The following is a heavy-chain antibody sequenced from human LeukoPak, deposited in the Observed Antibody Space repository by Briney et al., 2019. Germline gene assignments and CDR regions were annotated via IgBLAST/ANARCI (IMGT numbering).Heavy chain of an antibody. D-gene: IGHD3-3*01. CDR2: INPNSGGT. V-gene: IGHV1-2*02. J-gene: IGHJ4*02. CDR3: ARNYDFWSGYYSPRSYFDY. CDR1: GYTFTGYY. Sequence: GASVKVSCKAAGYTFTGYYMHWVRQAPGQGREWMGWINPNSGGTNYAQKFQGRVTMTRDTSISTASMELSRLRSDDTAVYYCARNYDFWSGYYSPRSYFDYWGQGTLVTVFS.